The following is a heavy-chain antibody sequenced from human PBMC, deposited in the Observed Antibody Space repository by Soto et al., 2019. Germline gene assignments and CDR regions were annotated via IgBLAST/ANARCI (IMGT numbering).Heavy chain of an antibody. CDR3: ARSLNEGYCTITFFYTIPLYGMDV. J-gene: IGHJ6*04. CDR1: GYTFSGYY. Sequence: ASVKVSCKVSGYTFSGYYIHWLRQAPGQGLEWMGWINPNSGGTNYAQKFQGRVTVTRDTPTSTAYMELSRLTSDDTAVYYCARSLNEGYCTITFFYTIPLYGMDVCVKGTRVTNSS. CDR2: INPNSGGT. V-gene: IGHV1-2*02. D-gene: IGHD2-2*02.